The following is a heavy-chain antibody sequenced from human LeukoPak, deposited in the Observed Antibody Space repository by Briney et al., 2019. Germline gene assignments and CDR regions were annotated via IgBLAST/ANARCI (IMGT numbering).Heavy chain of an antibody. V-gene: IGHV1-18*01. CDR3: ARGRDGYDHAFDI. CDR2: ISAYSGNT. D-gene: IGHD5-24*01. J-gene: IGHJ3*02. CDR1: GGTFSSYA. Sequence: ASVKVSCKASGGTFSSYAISWVRQAPGQGLEWMGLISAYSGNTNYAQKLQGRVTMTTDTSTSTAYMELRSLRSDDTAVYYCARGRDGYDHAFDIWGQGTMVTVSS.